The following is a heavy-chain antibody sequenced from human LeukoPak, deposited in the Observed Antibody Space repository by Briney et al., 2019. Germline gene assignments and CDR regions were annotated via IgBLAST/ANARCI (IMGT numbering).Heavy chain of an antibody. J-gene: IGHJ3*01. CDR2: IGYDGSYT. CDR3: AKPPGEFIYKKVFFDL. CDR1: GFRFRSYG. V-gene: IGHV3-30*02. D-gene: IGHD3-16*01. Sequence: PGGSLRLSCAASGFRFRSYGMNWVRQAPGKGLEWMTFIGYDGSYTYYVDSVKGRFTISRDNSKNTLYLQMSSLRPEDTAVYYGAKPPGEFIYKKVFFDLWAKGKRATF.